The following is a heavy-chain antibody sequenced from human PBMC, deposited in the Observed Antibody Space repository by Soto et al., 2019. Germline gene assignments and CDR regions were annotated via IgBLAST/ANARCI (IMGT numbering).Heavy chain of an antibody. J-gene: IGHJ5*02. CDR1: GFTFSNAW. CDR3: TGETYYYDSSGYYP. V-gene: IGHV3-15*07. CDR2: IKSKTDGGTT. D-gene: IGHD3-22*01. Sequence: GGSLRLSCAASGFTFSNAWMNWVRQAPGKGLEWVGRIKSKTDGGTTDYAAPVKGRFTISRDDSKNTLYLQMNSLKTEDTAVYYCTGETYYYDSSGYYPWGQGTLVTVSA.